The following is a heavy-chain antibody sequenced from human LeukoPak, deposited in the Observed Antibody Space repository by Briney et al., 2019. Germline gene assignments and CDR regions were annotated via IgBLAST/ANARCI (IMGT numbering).Heavy chain of an antibody. D-gene: IGHD2-2*01. CDR2: FDPEDGEI. V-gene: IGHV1-24*01. Sequence: ASVKVSCKVSGYTLTELSMHWVRQAPGKGLEWMGGFDPEDGEIIYAQKFQGRVTMTEDTSTDTAYMELSSLRSEDTAVYYCATNGVPAAMRPYYYYGMDVWGQGTTVTVSS. J-gene: IGHJ6*02. CDR3: ATNGVPAAMRPYYYYGMDV. CDR1: GYTLTELS.